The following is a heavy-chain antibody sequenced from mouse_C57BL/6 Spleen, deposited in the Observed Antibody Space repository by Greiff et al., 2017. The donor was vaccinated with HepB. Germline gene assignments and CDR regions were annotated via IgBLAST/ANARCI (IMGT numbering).Heavy chain of an antibody. CDR1: GYTFTDYE. D-gene: IGHD1-1*01. Sequence: VQLQQSGAELVRPGASVTLSCKASGYTFTDYEMHWVKQTPVHGLEWIGAIDPETGGTAYNQKFKGKAILTADKSSSTAYMELRSLTSEDSAVYYCTRPITTVVAKGYWYFDVWGTGTTVTVSS. CDR3: TRPITTVVAKGYWYFDV. CDR2: IDPETGGT. V-gene: IGHV1-15*01. J-gene: IGHJ1*03.